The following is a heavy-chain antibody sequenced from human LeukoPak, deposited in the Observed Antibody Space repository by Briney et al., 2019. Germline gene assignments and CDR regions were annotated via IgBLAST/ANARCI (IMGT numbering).Heavy chain of an antibody. J-gene: IGHJ4*02. Sequence: GASVKVSCKTSGYNFTSYTMHWMRQAPGQRPEWMGSINGDNGNTKYSEEFQGKVTFTRDTSASSAYMELSSLRSEDTAVYYCARSSSGTYHYWGQGTLVTVAS. V-gene: IGHV1-3*01. CDR3: ARSSSGTYHY. CDR2: INGDNGNT. CDR1: GYNFTSYT. D-gene: IGHD3-10*01.